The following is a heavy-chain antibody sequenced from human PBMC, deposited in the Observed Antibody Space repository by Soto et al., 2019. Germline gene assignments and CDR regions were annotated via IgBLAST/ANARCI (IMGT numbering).Heavy chain of an antibody. CDR3: AKHHSYDGPTAFDI. V-gene: IGHV3-9*01. CDR2: ISWNSGRI. D-gene: IGHD5-12*01. CDR1: GFTCDDYA. Sequence: GGSIRLSCAASGFTCDDYAMRWVRQAPGKGLEWVSGISWNSGRIGYADSVKGRFTISRDNAKNSLYLQMNSLRAGDTALYYCAKHHSYDGPTAFDIWGQGTMVTVSS. J-gene: IGHJ3*02.